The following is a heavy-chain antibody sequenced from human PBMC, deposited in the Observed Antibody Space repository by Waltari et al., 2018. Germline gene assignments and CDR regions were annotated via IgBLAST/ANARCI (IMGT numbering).Heavy chain of an antibody. Sequence: EVQLLESGGGLVQPGGSLRLSCAASGFTLSSYAMSWVRQAPGKGLEWVSAISGSGGSTYYADSVKGRFTISRDNSKNTLYLQMNSLRAEDTAVYYCAKGSDSSGVLDYWGQGTLVTVSS. CDR1: GFTLSSYA. D-gene: IGHD3-22*01. CDR2: ISGSGGST. V-gene: IGHV3-23*01. J-gene: IGHJ4*02. CDR3: AKGSDSSGVLDY.